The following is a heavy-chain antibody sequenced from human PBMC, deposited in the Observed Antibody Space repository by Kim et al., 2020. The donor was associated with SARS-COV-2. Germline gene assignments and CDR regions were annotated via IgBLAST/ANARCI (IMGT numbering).Heavy chain of an antibody. Sequence: AQKFQGRVTMTRDTSISTAYMELSRLGSDDTAVYYCARERVAAAGTFDPWGQGTLVTVSS. V-gene: IGHV1-2*02. J-gene: IGHJ5*02. D-gene: IGHD6-13*01. CDR3: ARERVAAAGTFDP.